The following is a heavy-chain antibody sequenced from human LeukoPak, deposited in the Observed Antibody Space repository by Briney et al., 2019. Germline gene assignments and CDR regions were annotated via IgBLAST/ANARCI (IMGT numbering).Heavy chain of an antibody. CDR3: ARALWGNRNDLLDH. J-gene: IGHJ4*02. V-gene: IGHV3-7*01. CDR2: IKQDGNEK. D-gene: IGHD1-1*01. CDR1: GFTFSSYW. Sequence: PGGSLRLSCAASGFTFSSYWMSWVRQAPGKGLEWVANIKQDGNEKFYVDSVKGRFTISRDNAKNSLYLQMNSLRAEDTAVYYCARALWGNRNDLLDHWGQGTLVTVSS.